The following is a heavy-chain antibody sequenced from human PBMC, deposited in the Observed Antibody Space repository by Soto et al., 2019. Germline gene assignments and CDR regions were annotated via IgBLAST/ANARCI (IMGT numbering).Heavy chain of an antibody. J-gene: IGHJ3*02. CDR3: ARDRVAGIWGDAFDI. CDR2: INPYNANT. V-gene: IGHV1-18*04. D-gene: IGHD3-16*01. Sequence: QVQLVQSGTEVKKPGASVKVSCKTSGYTFTNHGINWVRQAPGQGLEWMGWINPYNANTNYAQKLQGRVTMTTDTSTPTAYMALRSLTSADTAVYYCARDRVAGIWGDAFDIWGQGTVVTVSS. CDR1: GYTFTNHG.